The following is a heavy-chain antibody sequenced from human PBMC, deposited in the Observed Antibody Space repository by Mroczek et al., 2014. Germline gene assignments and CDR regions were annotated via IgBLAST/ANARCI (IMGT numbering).Heavy chain of an antibody. CDR2: ISSSSSYI. Sequence: VQLVESGEAWSSLGGSLRLSCAASGFTFSSYSMNWVRQAPGKGLEWVSSISSSSSYIYYADSVKGRFTISRDNAKNSLYLQMNSLRAEDTAVYYCARGGYSYGTGIDYWGQGTLVTVSS. J-gene: IGHJ4*02. V-gene: IGHV3-21*01. CDR1: GFTFSSYS. D-gene: IGHD5-18*01. CDR3: ARGGYSYGTGIDY.